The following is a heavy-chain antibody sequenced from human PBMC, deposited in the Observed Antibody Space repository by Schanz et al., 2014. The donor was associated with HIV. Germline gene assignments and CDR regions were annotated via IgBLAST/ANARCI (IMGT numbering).Heavy chain of an antibody. D-gene: IGHD3-10*01. V-gene: IGHV3-33*01. CDR1: GFTFSSYG. CDR2: IWYDGSNK. CDR3: ARDPLIPQSGSYYPLDY. Sequence: QVQLVESGGGVVQPGRSLRLSCAASGFTFSSYGMHWVRQAPGKGLEWVAVIWYDGSNKYYADSVKGRFTISRDNSKNTLYLQMNSLRAEDTAVYYCARDPLIPQSGSYYPLDYWGQGTLVTVSS. J-gene: IGHJ4*02.